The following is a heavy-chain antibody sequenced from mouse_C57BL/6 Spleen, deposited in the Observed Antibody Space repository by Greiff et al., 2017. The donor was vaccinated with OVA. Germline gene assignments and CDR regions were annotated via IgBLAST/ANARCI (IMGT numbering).Heavy chain of an antibody. CDR1: GYTFTSYW. CDR3: TYYYGSSYGGYFDV. J-gene: IGHJ1*03. D-gene: IGHD1-1*01. V-gene: IGHV1-5*01. Sequence: VQLQPSGTVLARPGASVKMSCKTSGYTFTSYWMHWVKQRPGQGLEWIGAIYPGNSDTSYNQKFKGKAKLTAVTSASTAYMELSSLTNEDSAVYYCTYYYGSSYGGYFDVWGTGTTVTVSS. CDR2: IYPGNSDT.